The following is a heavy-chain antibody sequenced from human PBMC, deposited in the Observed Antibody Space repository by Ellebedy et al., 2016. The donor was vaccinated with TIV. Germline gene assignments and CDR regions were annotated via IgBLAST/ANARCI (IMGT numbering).Heavy chain of an antibody. J-gene: IGHJ6*02. CDR3: ARAKCSGGCSRGFDV. V-gene: IGHV6-1*01. Sequence: LRLSCAISGDSVSTNSVAWNWIRQSPSRGLEWLGRTYYQSKWFNDYAVSVKSRITINPDTSKNPFSLQLNSVTPEDTAVYYCARAKCSGGCSRGFDVWGQGTTVTVSS. D-gene: IGHD2-15*01. CDR2: TYYQSKWFN. CDR1: GDSVSTNSVA.